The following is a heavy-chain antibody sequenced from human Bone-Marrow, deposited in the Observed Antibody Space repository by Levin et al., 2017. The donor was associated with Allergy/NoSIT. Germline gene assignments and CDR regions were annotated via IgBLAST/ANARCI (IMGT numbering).Heavy chain of an antibody. CDR2: TYYRSKWSN. D-gene: IGHD6-13*01. V-gene: IGHV6-1*01. CDR3: ARHAASMAAFDF. J-gene: IGHJ3*01. CDR1: GDSVSSNSAA. Sequence: PSETLSLTCVISGDSVSSNSAAWYWIRQSPSRGLEWLGRTYYRSKWSNDYAVSLKGRITINPDTSRNQFSLQLYSVTPEDTAVYYCARHAASMAAFDFWGQGTMVTVSS.